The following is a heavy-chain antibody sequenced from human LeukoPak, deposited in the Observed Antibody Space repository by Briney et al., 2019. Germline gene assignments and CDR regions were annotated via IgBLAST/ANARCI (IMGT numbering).Heavy chain of an antibody. CDR1: GYSISSGYY. V-gene: IGHV4-38-2*02. D-gene: IGHD6-13*01. Sequence: SETLSLTCAVSGYSISSGYYWGWIRQPPGKGLEWIGSIYHSGSTYYNPSLKSRLTISVGTSKNQFSLKLSSVTAADTAVYYCARDRRLTAAGNFYWFDPWGQGTLVTVSS. CDR3: ARDRRLTAAGNFYWFDP. CDR2: IYHSGST. J-gene: IGHJ5*02.